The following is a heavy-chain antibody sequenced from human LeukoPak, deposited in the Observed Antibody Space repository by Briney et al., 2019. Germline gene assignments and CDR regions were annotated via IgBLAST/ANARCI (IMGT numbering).Heavy chain of an antibody. Sequence: ASVKVSCKASGYTFPANYMHWVRQAPGHGLERMGWVNPNSGGSNCAQKFQGRVTMTRETSISTAYMELSRLSSDDTAVYYCARVQVSDDNWGFFDYWGQETLVTVSS. D-gene: IGHD1-1*01. J-gene: IGHJ4*02. CDR1: GYTFPANY. CDR3: ARVQVSDDNWGFFDY. CDR2: VNPNSGGS. V-gene: IGHV1-2*02.